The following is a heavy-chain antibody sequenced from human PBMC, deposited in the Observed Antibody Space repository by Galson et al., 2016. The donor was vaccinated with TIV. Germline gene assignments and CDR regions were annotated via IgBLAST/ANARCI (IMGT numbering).Heavy chain of an antibody. CDR2: ISGSGDST. CDR3: AKVPSSGFYYYYAFDV. J-gene: IGHJ6*02. Sequence: SLRLSCAASGFTFSSHAMTWVRQAPGKGLEWISSISGSGDSTYYADSVKGRFTISRDNSKNTLFLQMNSLRVEDTAVYFCAKVPSSGFYYYYAFDVWGQGTTVTVSS. CDR1: GFTFSSHA. V-gene: IGHV3-23*01. D-gene: IGHD3-22*01.